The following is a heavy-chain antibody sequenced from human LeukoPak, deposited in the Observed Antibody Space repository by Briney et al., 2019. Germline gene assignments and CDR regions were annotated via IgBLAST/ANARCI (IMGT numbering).Heavy chain of an antibody. V-gene: IGHV3-30*04. J-gene: IGHJ4*02. CDR3: AREDNWNYDY. CDR2: ISYDGSNK. D-gene: IGHD1-7*01. Sequence: GGSLRLSCAASGSTFSSYAMHWVRQAPGKGLEWVAVISYDGSNKYYADSVKGRFTISRDNSKNTLYLQLNSLRAEDTALYYCAREDNWNYDYWGQGTLVTVSS. CDR1: GSTFSSYA.